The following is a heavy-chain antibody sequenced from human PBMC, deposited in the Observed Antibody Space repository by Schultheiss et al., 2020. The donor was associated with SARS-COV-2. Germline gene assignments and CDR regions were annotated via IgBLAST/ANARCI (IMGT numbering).Heavy chain of an antibody. CDR1: GSSISSGFY. Sequence: SETLSLTCAVSGSSISSGFYWGWIRQPPGKGLDWIGNIYHSGSTYYNPSLKSRVTISVDTSKNQFSLKVSSVTATDTTVYYCARLCSGGSCYIDYWGQGTLVTVSS. D-gene: IGHD2-15*01. J-gene: IGHJ4*02. CDR3: ARLCSGGSCYIDY. CDR2: IYHSGST. V-gene: IGHV4-38-2*01.